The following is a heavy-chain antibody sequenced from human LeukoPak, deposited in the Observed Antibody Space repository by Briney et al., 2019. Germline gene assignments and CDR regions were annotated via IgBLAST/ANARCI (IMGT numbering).Heavy chain of an antibody. Sequence: WASVKVSCKASGGTFSNYAISWVRQAPGQGLEWMGGIIPIFGTTNYAQKFQDRVTITADESTSTAYMELGSLRSEDTAVYYCARGSWDSNYDHWGQGTLITVSS. V-gene: IGHV1-69*13. J-gene: IGHJ4*02. D-gene: IGHD4-11*01. CDR3: ARGSWDSNYDH. CDR2: IIPIFGTT. CDR1: GGTFSNYA.